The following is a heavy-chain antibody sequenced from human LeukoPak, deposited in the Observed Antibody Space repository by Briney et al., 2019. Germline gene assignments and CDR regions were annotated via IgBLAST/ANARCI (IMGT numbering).Heavy chain of an antibody. V-gene: IGHV3-15*01. J-gene: IGHJ3*02. D-gene: IGHD6-19*01. CDR2: NKRQRDGRTA. CDR1: GFNFNDAW. CDR3: TTDLTPLKYSSGWYGAFDI. Sequence: GGSLRLSCTASGFNFNDAWMTWVRQVPGQGLEWVGHNKRQRDGRTADYAAHVKDRLIISRDDSTNTLYLQMNSLKTEDTAVYYCTTDLTPLKYSSGWYGAFDIWGQGAKVTVSS.